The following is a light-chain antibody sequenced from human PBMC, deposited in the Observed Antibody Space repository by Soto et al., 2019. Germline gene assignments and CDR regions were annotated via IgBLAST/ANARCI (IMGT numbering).Light chain of an antibody. J-gene: IGKJ2*01. CDR2: AAS. Sequence: DIQMTQSPSSLSASVGERVTITCRASQSIDIYLNWYQLKSGEVPKLLIYAASSLQSGVPSRFSGGGSGTDFTLTINSLQPEDFAAYYCQQSYSTPPTFGQGTKLEIK. CDR1: QSIDIY. CDR3: QQSYSTPPT. V-gene: IGKV1-39*01.